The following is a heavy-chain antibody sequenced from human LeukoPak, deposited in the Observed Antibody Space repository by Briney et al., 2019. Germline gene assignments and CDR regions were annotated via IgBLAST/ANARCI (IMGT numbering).Heavy chain of an antibody. V-gene: IGHV3-74*01. J-gene: IGHJ5*02. CDR2: INSDGSST. D-gene: IGHD3-3*01. Sequence: GGSLRLSCAASGFTFSSYWMHWVRQAPGKGLVWASRINSDGSSTSYADSVKGRFTISRDNAKNTLYLQMNSLRAEDTAVYYCARGLGITIFGVVSQYNWFDPWGQGTLVTVSS. CDR1: GFTFSSYW. CDR3: ARGLGITIFGVVSQYNWFDP.